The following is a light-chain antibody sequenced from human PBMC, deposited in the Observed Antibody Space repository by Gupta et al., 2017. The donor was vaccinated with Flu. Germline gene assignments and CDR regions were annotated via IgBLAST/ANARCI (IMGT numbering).Light chain of an antibody. J-gene: IGKJ1*01. CDR3: LQYQTYPWT. CDR1: ENLSNW. Sequence: DIQMTQSPSTLSASVGDSVTITCRASENLSNWLAWYQQKPGTAPKLLIYRASTLDSGVPSRFSGTASGTEFTLTISSLQPDDSATFYCLQYQTYPWTFGRGTKVEIK. CDR2: RAS. V-gene: IGKV1-5*03.